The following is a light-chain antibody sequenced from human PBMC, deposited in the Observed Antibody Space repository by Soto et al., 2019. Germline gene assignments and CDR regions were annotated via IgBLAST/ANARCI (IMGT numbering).Light chain of an antibody. CDR2: DNN. CDR3: ATWDSSLNVVL. Sequence: QSVLTQPPSVSAAPGQKVTISCSGSRSNIGNNFVSWYQQFPKTAPKLVIYDNNKQPSGIPGRFSGSRSGTSATLGITGLQTGDEADYYCATWDSSLNVVLFGGGTKLTVL. J-gene: IGLJ2*01. V-gene: IGLV1-51*01. CDR1: RSNIGNNF.